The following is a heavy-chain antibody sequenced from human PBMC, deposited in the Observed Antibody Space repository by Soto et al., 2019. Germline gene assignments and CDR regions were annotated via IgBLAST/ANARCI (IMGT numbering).Heavy chain of an antibody. V-gene: IGHV3-15*07. Sequence: EVQLVESGGGLVKPGGSLRLSCAASGFTFSNAWMNWVRQAPGKGLEWVGRIKSKTDGGTTDYAAPVKGRFTISRDASKNTLYLQMNSRKTEDTAVYYCTTDKERTRWELLQGAFDIWGQGTMVTVSS. D-gene: IGHD1-26*01. CDR2: IKSKTDGGTT. CDR3: TTDKERTRWELLQGAFDI. CDR1: GFTFSNAW. J-gene: IGHJ3*02.